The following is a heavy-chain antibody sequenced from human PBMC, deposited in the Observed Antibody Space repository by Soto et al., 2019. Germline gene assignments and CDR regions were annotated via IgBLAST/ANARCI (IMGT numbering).Heavy chain of an antibody. V-gene: IGHV3-7*01. CDR1: QISFSSYW. CDR2: INQDGSEK. Sequence: EEQLVESGGGLVQPGGSLKLSCVVSQISFSSYWMTWVRQAPGKGLECVANINQDGSEKYYEDSVKGRFTISRDNTKNSLYLHMNGVRAEDTAVYDCATDLNWPNYWGHGTLVAVSS. CDR3: ATDLNWPNY. J-gene: IGHJ4*01. D-gene: IGHD1-20*01.